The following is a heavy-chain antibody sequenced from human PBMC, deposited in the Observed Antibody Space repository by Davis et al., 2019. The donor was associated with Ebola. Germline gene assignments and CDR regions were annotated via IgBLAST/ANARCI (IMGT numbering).Heavy chain of an antibody. J-gene: IGHJ6*02. V-gene: IGHV3-53*01. Sequence: GESLKISCAASGFTFSSYSMNWVRQAPGKGLEWVSIIGTGHDTYYADSVKGRFTISRDNSKNTLYLQMNSLRAEDTAVYYCARDLVAARPYGMDVWGQGTTVTVSS. CDR3: ARDLVAARPYGMDV. CDR2: IGTGHDT. D-gene: IGHD6-6*01. CDR1: GFTFSSYS.